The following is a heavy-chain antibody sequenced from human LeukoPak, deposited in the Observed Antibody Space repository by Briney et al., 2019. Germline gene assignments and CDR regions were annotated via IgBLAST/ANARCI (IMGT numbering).Heavy chain of an antibody. V-gene: IGHV1-2*02. CDR1: GYTFTGYY. CDR3: ARAGEYCSGGSCYSGVYFDY. Sequence: ASVKVSCKASGYTFTGYYMHWVRQAPGQGLEWMGWINPNSGGTNYAQKFQGRVTMTRDTSISTAYMELSRLRSDDTAVYYCARAGEYCSGGSCYSGVYFDYWGQGTLVTVSS. D-gene: IGHD2-15*01. J-gene: IGHJ4*02. CDR2: INPNSGGT.